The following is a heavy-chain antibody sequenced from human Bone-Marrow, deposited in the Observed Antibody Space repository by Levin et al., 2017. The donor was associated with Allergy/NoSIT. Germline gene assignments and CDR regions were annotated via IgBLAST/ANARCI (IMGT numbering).Heavy chain of an antibody. J-gene: IGHJ4*02. Sequence: GESLKISCKASGYTFTGYYMHWVRQAPGQGLEWMGWINPNSGGTNYAQKFQGRVTMTRDTSISTAYMELSRLRSDDTAVYYCARPPKYSRNQFDYWGQGTLVTVSS. V-gene: IGHV1-2*02. CDR2: INPNSGGT. D-gene: IGHD6-6*01. CDR1: GYTFTGYY. CDR3: ARPPKYSRNQFDY.